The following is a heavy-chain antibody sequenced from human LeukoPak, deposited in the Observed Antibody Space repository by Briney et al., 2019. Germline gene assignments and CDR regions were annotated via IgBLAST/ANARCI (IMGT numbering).Heavy chain of an antibody. V-gene: IGHV3-74*01. CDR1: GFTFSSYW. J-gene: IGHJ5*02. CDR3: ARQVSFWSGYLAP. CDR2: INTDGSST. D-gene: IGHD3-3*01. Sequence: GGSLRLSCAASGFTFSSYWMHWVRQAPGKGLVWVSRINTDGSSTSYADSVKGRFTISRDNAKNTLYLQMNSLRAEDTAVYYCARQVSFWSGYLAPWGQGTLVTVSS.